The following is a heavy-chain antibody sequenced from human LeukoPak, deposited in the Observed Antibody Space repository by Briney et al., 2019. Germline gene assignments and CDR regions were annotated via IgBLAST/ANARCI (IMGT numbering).Heavy chain of an antibody. Sequence: ASVKVSCKASGYTFTSYYMHWVRQAPGQGLEWVGIINPSGGNTNYAQKFQGRVTMTRYISTSTVYMELSTLRPVDTAMYNCARALPHRRLMDTTMEQHWFDPWGQGNLVTVSS. J-gene: IGHJ5*02. CDR3: ARALPHRRLMDTTMEQHWFDP. CDR1: GYTFTSYY. CDR2: INPSGGNT. D-gene: IGHD5-18*01. V-gene: IGHV1-46*01.